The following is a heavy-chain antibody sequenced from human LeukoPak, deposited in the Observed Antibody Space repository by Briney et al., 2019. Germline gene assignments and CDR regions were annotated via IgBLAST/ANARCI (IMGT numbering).Heavy chain of an antibody. CDR1: GCTFTSYH. CDR3: ATDILTGANDY. Sequence: ASVKVSCKASGCTFTSYHMHWVRQAPGQGLEWMGIINPSGGSTSYAQKFQGRVTMTRDTSTSTVYMELSSLRSEDTAVYYCATDILTGANDYWGQGTLVTVSS. J-gene: IGHJ4*02. D-gene: IGHD3-9*01. V-gene: IGHV1-46*01. CDR2: INPSGGST.